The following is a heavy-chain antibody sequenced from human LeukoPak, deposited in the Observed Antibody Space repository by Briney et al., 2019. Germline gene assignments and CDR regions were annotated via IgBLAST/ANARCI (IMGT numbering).Heavy chain of an antibody. CDR2: INHSGST. J-gene: IGHJ4*02. Sequence: PSETLSLTCAVYGGSFSGYYWSWIRQPPGKGLEWIGEINHSGSTNYNPSLKSRVTISVDTSKNQFSLKLSSVTAADTAVYYCARLGITMVRGVNWGQGTLVTVSS. V-gene: IGHV4-34*01. D-gene: IGHD3-10*01. CDR1: GGSFSGYY. CDR3: ARLGITMVRGVN.